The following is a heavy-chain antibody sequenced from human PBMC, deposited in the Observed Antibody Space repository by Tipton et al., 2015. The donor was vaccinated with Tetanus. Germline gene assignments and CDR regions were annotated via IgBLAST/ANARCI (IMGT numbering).Heavy chain of an antibody. Sequence: TLSLTCTVSGGSISSSYYYWGWIRQPPGKGLEWIGSLDYSGNTYYNSSLMSRVTISVDTSKNQFSLRLNSVTAVGTAVYYCAKSDRVTRTSWYFHDWGQGTLVTVSS. J-gene: IGHJ4*02. CDR3: AKSDRVTRTSWYFHD. CDR2: LDYSGNT. D-gene: IGHD2-2*01. V-gene: IGHV4-39*01. CDR1: GGSISSSYYY.